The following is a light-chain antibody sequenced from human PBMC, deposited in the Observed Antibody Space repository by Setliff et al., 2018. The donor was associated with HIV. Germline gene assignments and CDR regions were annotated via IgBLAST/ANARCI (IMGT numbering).Light chain of an antibody. Sequence: QSVLTQPASVSGSPVQSITISCTGTSSDIGRYNLVSWYQQYPGKAPKLMIYQATKRPSGASDRFSGSKSGNTASLTISGLQAEDEADYYCCSNTGSNTYVFGSGTKVTVL. V-gene: IGLV2-23*01. CDR3: CSNTGSNTYV. CDR2: QAT. J-gene: IGLJ1*01. CDR1: SSDIGRYNL.